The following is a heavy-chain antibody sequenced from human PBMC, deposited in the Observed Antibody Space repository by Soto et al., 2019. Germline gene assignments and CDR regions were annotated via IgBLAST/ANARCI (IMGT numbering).Heavy chain of an antibody. D-gene: IGHD3-16*01. CDR1: GFTFSAYA. Sequence: EVQLLESGGGLVQPGGSLRLSCAASGFTFSAYAMGWVRQAPGKGLEWVSTIHGGGGATHYADSVKGRFTISRDDSKNTRNAKRNSLGAENTAAFYVAKFGGHPRKYGTLDFWGVAPWSLSPQ. J-gene: IGHJ2*01. CDR3: AKFGGHPRKYGTLDF. V-gene: IGHV3-23*01. CDR2: IHGGGGAT.